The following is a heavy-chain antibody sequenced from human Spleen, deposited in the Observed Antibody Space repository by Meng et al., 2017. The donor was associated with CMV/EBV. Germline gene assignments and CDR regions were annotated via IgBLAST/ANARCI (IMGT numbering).Heavy chain of an antibody. CDR2: ISSSSRTI. CDR3: TRDYPLPPFTMGRGVMGPGYYYDGMDV. Sequence: GASLKISCAASGFTFSSYSMNWVRQAPGKGLEWVSYISSSSRTIYYADSVKGRCTTSRDNAKNSRYLQMNSLRAEDTAVYYCTRDYPLPPFTMGRGVMGPGYYYDGMDVWGQGTTVTVSS. J-gene: IGHJ6*02. D-gene: IGHD3-10*01. CDR1: GFTFSSYS. V-gene: IGHV3-48*04.